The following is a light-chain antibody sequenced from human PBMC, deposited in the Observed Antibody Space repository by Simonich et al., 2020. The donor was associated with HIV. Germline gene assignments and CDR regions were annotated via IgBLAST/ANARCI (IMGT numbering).Light chain of an antibody. CDR3: QQYYTTPPT. CDR1: RNILYHSNNKNY. CDR2: WAS. J-gene: IGKJ1*01. V-gene: IGKV4-1*01. Sequence: DIVMTQSPDSLAVSLGERATINCKSSRNILYHSNNKNYLAWYQQKPGKPPNLLIYWASTRESVVPDRFRASGSGTDFTLTISSLQAEDVAVYYCQQYYTTPPTFGQGTKVEIK.